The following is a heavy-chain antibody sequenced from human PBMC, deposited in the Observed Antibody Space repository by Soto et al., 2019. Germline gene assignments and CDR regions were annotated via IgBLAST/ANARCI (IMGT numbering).Heavy chain of an antibody. Sequence: QVHLVQSGAEVKKPGASVKVSCKGSGYAFTTYGITWVRQAPGQGLEWMGWISAHNGNTNYAQKLQGRVTVTRDTATSTAYMELRSLRSDDTAGYYCARGRYGDYWGQGALVTGSS. CDR1: GYAFTTYG. V-gene: IGHV1-18*01. CDR2: ISAHNGNT. D-gene: IGHD1-1*01. CDR3: ARGRYGDY. J-gene: IGHJ4*02.